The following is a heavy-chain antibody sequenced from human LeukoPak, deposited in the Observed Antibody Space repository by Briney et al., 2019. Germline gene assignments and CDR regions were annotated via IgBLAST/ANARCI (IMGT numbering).Heavy chain of an antibody. CDR3: ARLYCDGGNCYSYFVY. V-gene: IGHV3-7*01. CDR2: INQDGSEK. CDR1: GFTFSTYF. Sequence: GGSLRLSCAASGFTFSTYFMSWVRRAPGKGLEWVANINQDGSEKYYVDSMKGRFTISRDNAKNSLYLQMNSLRAEDTAVYYCARLYCDGGNCYSYFVYWGQGTLVTVSS. D-gene: IGHD2-15*01. J-gene: IGHJ4*02.